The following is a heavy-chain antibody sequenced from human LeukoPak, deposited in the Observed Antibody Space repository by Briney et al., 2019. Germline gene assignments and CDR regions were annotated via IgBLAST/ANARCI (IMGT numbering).Heavy chain of an antibody. Sequence: PGGSLRLSCAASGFTFSSYSMNWVRQAPGKGLEWVSSIGSSSSYIYYADSVKGRFTISRDNAKNSLYLQMNSLRAEDTAVYYCARDGQWLAPNWFDPWGQGTLVTVSS. CDR3: ARDGQWLAPNWFDP. J-gene: IGHJ5*02. V-gene: IGHV3-21*01. CDR1: GFTFSSYS. CDR2: IGSSSSYI. D-gene: IGHD6-19*01.